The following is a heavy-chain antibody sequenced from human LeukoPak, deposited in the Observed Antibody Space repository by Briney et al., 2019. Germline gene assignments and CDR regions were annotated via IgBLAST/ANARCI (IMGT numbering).Heavy chain of an antibody. Sequence: GGSLRLSCAASGFAFSSYSMTWVRQAPGKGLEWVSSIISSGAYIYYADSVKDRFTISRDNAKNTLYLQMNSLRAEDTAVYFCAKRGVVIRVILVGFHKEAYYFDSWGQGALVTVSS. V-gene: IGHV3-21*04. J-gene: IGHJ4*02. D-gene: IGHD3-22*01. CDR1: GFAFSSYS. CDR2: IISSGAYI. CDR3: AKRGVVIRVILVGFHKEAYYFDS.